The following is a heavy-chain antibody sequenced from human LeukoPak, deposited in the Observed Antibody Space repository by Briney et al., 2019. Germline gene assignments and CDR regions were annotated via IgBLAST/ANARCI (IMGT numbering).Heavy chain of an antibody. CDR1: GFTFSSYV. CDR3: AKDRQAFITAYFDY. CDR2: ISGSGGST. V-gene: IGHV3-23*01. D-gene: IGHD3-22*01. J-gene: IGHJ4*02. Sequence: PGGSLRLSCAASGFTFSSYVMSWVRQAPGKGLEWVSAISGSGGSTYYADSVKGRFTISRDNSKNTLYLQMNSLRAEDTAVYYCAKDRQAFITAYFDYWGQGTLVTVSS.